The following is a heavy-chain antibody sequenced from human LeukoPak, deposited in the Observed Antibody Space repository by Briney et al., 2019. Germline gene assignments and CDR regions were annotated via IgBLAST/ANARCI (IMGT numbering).Heavy chain of an antibody. CDR2: IVVGSGNT. CDR1: GFTFTSSA. Sequence: GASVKVSCKASGFTFTSSAMQWVRQARGQRLEWIGWIVVGSGNTNYAQKFQERVTITRDMSTSTAYMELSSLRSEDTAVYCCAADGDRYGDGSLALWGQGTLVTVSS. J-gene: IGHJ4*02. V-gene: IGHV1-58*02. CDR3: AADGDRYGDGSLAL. D-gene: IGHD4-17*01.